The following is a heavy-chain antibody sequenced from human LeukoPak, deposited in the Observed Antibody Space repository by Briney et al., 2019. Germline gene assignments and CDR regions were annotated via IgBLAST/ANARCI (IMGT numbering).Heavy chain of an antibody. D-gene: IGHD5-12*01. Sequence: SETLSLTCTVSGGSISSSLSYWGWIRQPPGKGLEWIGEINHSGSTNYDPSLKSRVSISVDTSKNQFSLKLSSVTAADTAVYYCARRNGQDIVPTFRRRYYFDYWGQGTLVTVSS. CDR1: GGSISSSLSY. CDR3: ARRNGQDIVPTFRRRYYFDY. CDR2: INHSGST. V-gene: IGHV4-39*07. J-gene: IGHJ4*02.